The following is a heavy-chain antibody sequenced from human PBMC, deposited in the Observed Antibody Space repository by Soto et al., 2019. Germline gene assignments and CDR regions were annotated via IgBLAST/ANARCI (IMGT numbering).Heavy chain of an antibody. V-gene: IGHV4-59*01. CDR2: IYYSGST. J-gene: IGHJ6*02. Sequence: SETLSLTCTVSGGSISSYYWSWIRQPPGKGLEWIGYIYYSGSTNYNPSLKSRVTISVDTSKNQFSLKLSSVTAADTAVYYCASGVQIYYYGMDVWGQGTTVTVSS. CDR1: GGSISSYY. D-gene: IGHD3-3*01. CDR3: ASGVQIYYYGMDV.